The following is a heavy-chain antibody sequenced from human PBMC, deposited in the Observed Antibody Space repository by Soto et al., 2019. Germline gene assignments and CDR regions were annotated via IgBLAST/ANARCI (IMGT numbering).Heavy chain of an antibody. CDR1: GFTFSNYW. V-gene: IGHV3-74*01. CDR2: LNKDGSRT. J-gene: IGHJ4*02. Sequence: LRLSCAASGFTFSNYWFHWVRQAPGEGLVWVSRLNKDGSRTDYADSVKGRFTIFRDNARNTLYLQINSLRAEDTAVYYCGRDLGGVGSYWGQGTLVTVSS. D-gene: IGHD3-16*01. CDR3: GRDLGGVGSY.